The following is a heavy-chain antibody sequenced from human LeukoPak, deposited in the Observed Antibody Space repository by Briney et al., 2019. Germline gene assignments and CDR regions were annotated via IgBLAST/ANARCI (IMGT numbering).Heavy chain of an antibody. CDR1: GYTFTSYG. D-gene: IGHD3-22*01. V-gene: IGHV1-18*01. CDR3: ARGDSITMIGY. Sequence: ASVKVSCQASGYTFTSYGIIWVRQAPGQGLEWMGWISAYNGNTNYAQKLQGRVTMTTYTSTSPAHMELTSLRSDDTAVYYCARGDSITMIGYWGQGTLVTVSS. CDR2: ISAYNGNT. J-gene: IGHJ4*02.